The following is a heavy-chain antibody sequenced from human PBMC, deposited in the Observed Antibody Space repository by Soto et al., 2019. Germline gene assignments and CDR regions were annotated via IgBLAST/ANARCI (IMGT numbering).Heavy chain of an antibody. J-gene: IGHJ4*01. Sequence: PSETLSLTCAVYGGSFSGYYWSWIRQPPGKGLEWIGEINHSGSTNYNPSLKSRVTISVDTSKNQFSLKLSSVTAADTAVYYCARGRYYGSGSYYHFDYWRHGTLVTVSS. CDR2: INHSGST. D-gene: IGHD3-10*01. CDR3: ARGRYYGSGSYYHFDY. CDR1: GGSFSGYY. V-gene: IGHV4-34*01.